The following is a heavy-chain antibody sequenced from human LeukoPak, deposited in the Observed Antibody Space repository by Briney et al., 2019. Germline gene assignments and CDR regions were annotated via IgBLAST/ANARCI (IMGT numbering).Heavy chain of an antibody. CDR2: IMPFFGTS. V-gene: IGHV1-69*05. Sequence: SVKVSCKTSGGTFNNSAISWVRQAPGQGLEWLGGIMPFFGTSGYAQKFQGRVTITKDESTRTVYLELTSLTSDDTAVYYCARDVHGDYGSGWFDPWGQGTLVSVSS. J-gene: IGHJ5*02. D-gene: IGHD4-17*01. CDR1: GGTFNNSA. CDR3: ARDVHGDYGSGWFDP.